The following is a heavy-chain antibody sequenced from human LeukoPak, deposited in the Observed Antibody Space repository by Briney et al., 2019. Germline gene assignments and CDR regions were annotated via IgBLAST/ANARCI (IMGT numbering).Heavy chain of an antibody. CDR3: AGPLGGLQLASNDY. V-gene: IGHV4-39*01. CDR1: GGSISSSSLY. CDR2: IHYSGAT. D-gene: IGHD1-1*01. J-gene: IGHJ4*02. Sequence: SETLSLTCTVSGGSISSSSLYWGWIRQPPGKGLEWIASIHYSGATYHNPSLKSRVTISIDTSKSQFSLNLSSVTAADSAVYYCAGPLGGLQLASNDYWGQGTLVTVSS.